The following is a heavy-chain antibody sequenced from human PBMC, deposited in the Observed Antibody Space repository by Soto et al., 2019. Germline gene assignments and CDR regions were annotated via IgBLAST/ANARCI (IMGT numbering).Heavy chain of an antibody. CDR1: GGSISSYY. J-gene: IGHJ6*02. Sequence: SETLSLTCTVSGGSISSYYWSWIRQPPGKGLERIGYIYYSGSTNYNPSLKSRVTISVDTSKNQFSLKLSSVTAADTAVYYCARVPPSTGRYYGMDVWGQGTTVTVSS. CDR2: IYYSGST. CDR3: ARVPPSTGRYYGMDV. V-gene: IGHV4-59*01. D-gene: IGHD7-27*01.